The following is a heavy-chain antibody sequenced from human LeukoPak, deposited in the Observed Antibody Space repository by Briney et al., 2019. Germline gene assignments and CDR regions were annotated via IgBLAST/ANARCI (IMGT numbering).Heavy chain of an antibody. J-gene: IGHJ4*02. V-gene: IGHV3-15*01. CDR3: TTGDPAQYYYGSGTYYKVY. D-gene: IGHD3-10*01. CDR1: GYTFSNAW. CDR2: IKSKTDGGTT. Sequence: GSLRLSCAASGYTFSNAWMSWVRQAPGKGLEWVGRIKSKTDGGTTDYAAPVKGRFTISRDDSENTLYLQMNSLKTDDTAVYYCTTGDPAQYYYGSGTYYKVYWGQGTLSPSPQ.